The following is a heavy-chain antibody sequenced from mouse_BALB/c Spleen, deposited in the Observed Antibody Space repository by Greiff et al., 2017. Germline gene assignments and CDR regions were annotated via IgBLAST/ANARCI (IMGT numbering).Heavy chain of an antibody. J-gene: IGHJ4*01. CDR2: INPSSGYT. D-gene: IGHD2-3*01. V-gene: IGHV1-4*01. CDR3: ARRGMMIRDAMDY. CDR1: GYTFTSYT. Sequence: VQLKESGAELARPGASVKMSCKASGYTFTSYTMHWVKQRPGQGLEWIGYINPSSGYTNYNQKFKDKATLTADKSSSTAYMQLSSLTSEDSAVYYCARRGMMIRDAMDYWGQGTSVTVSS.